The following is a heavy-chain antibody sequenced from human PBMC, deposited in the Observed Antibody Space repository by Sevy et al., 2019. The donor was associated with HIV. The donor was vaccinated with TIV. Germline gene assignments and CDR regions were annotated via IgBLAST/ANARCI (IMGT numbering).Heavy chain of an antibody. J-gene: IGHJ4*02. CDR1: GFTFSNFG. CDR3: SRESGSDWYVDH. V-gene: IGHV3-33*01. D-gene: IGHD2-21*02. Sequence: GGSLRLSCAASGFTFSNFGMHWVRQAAGKGLEWVAAIFSDGTTKCYGDSVKGRFTISRDNSKNTLYLQMSRLTGEDTAVYYCSRESGSDWYVDHWGQGTLVTVSS. CDR2: IFSDGTTK.